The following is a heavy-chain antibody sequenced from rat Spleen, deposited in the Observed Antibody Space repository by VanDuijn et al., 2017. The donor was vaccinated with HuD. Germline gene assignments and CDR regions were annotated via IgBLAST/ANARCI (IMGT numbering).Heavy chain of an antibody. V-gene: IGHV5-22*01. D-gene: IGHD4-3*01. CDR2: ISYEGSNT. J-gene: IGHJ3*01. CDR1: GFTFSDYY. CDR3: ARGTGAY. Sequence: EVQLVESGGGLVQPGRSLELSCAASGFTFSDYYMAWVRQAPKKGLVWVASISYEGSNTYYRDSVKGRFTISRDNAKSTLYLQMDSLRSEDTATYYCARGTGAYWGQGTLVTVSS.